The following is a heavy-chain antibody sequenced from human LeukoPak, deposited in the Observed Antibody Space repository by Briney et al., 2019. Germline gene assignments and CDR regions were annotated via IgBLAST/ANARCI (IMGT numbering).Heavy chain of an antibody. CDR2: ITSSSSTI. CDR3: AREYSSSSGSVSDY. V-gene: IGHV3-48*02. Sequence: GGSLRLSCAASGFTFSSDNMNWVRQAAGKGMEWVSYITSSSSTIYYADSVKGRFTISRDNAKNSLYLQMNSLRDEDTAVYYCAREYSSSSGSVSDYWGQGTLVTVSS. D-gene: IGHD6-6*01. J-gene: IGHJ4*02. CDR1: GFTFSSDN.